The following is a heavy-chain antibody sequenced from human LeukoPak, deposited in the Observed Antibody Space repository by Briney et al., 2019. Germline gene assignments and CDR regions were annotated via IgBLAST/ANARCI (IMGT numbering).Heavy chain of an antibody. V-gene: IGHV4-4*07. Sequence: SETLSLTCTVSGGSISSYYWSWVRQPAGKGLEWIGRIYTSGSTNYNPSLKSRVTMSVDTSKNQFSLKLSSVTAADTAVYYCARDDGDYVDRHCDYWGQGTLVTVSS. CDR2: IYTSGST. D-gene: IGHD3-16*01. CDR1: GGSISSYY. J-gene: IGHJ4*02. CDR3: ARDDGDYVDRHCDY.